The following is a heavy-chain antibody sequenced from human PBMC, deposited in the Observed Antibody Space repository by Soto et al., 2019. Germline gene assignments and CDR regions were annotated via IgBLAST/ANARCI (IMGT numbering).Heavy chain of an antibody. CDR3: ARRGGTYDDFKVNYFDS. CDR2: IYHSGNT. V-gene: IGHV4-4*02. J-gene: IGHJ4*02. Sequence: SETLSLTCTAFGGSISSPIWWSWVRQPPGKGLEWIGEIYHSGNTNYNPSLKSRVTTSVDKSKNQFSLNLSSVTAADTAVYYCARRGGTYDDFKVNYFDSWGQGALVTVSS. CDR1: GGSISSPIW. D-gene: IGHD4-17*01.